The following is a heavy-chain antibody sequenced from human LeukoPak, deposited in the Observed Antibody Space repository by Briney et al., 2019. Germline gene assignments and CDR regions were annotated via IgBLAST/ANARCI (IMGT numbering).Heavy chain of an antibody. V-gene: IGHV3-30*04. CDR1: GFTFSNYA. D-gene: IGHD4-17*01. CDR3: VRGSYGDLY. Sequence: PGRSLRLSCAASGFTFSNYAMHWVRQAPGKGLEWVAVISYEGSLKYYADSVKGRFTISRDDSKNTLYLQMNSLRSEDAAVYYCVRGSYGDLYWGQGTLVTVSS. CDR2: ISYEGSLK. J-gene: IGHJ4*02.